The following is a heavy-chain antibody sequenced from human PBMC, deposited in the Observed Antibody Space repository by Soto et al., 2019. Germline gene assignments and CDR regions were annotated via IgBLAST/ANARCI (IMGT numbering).Heavy chain of an antibody. CDR1: GDSISDYS. J-gene: IGHJ5*02. V-gene: IGHV4-4*07. CDR3: SRGAGPPWFDP. CDR2: VYVARGS. Sequence: QVQLQESGPGLVNPSGTLSLTCTVSGDSISDYSWSWIRQPAGKGLEWIGRVYVARGSNYNPSLKSRATISLDRPKNQFSLRLTSVTAADTAVYFCSRGAGPPWFDPWGQGILVTVSS.